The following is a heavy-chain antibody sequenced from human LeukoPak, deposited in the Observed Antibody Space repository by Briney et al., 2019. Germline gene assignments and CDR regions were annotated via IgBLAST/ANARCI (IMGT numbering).Heavy chain of an antibody. CDR3: AKTLLDSSGYYYAGSDY. V-gene: IGHV3-30*02. CDR2: IRYDGSNK. J-gene: IGHJ4*02. D-gene: IGHD3-22*01. CDR1: GFTFSSYG. Sequence: GGSLRLSCAASGFTFSSYGMHWVRQAPGKGLEWVAFIRYDGSNKYYADSVKGRFTISRDNPKNTLYLQMNNLRAEDTAVYYCAKTLLDSSGYYYAGSDYWGQGTLVTVST.